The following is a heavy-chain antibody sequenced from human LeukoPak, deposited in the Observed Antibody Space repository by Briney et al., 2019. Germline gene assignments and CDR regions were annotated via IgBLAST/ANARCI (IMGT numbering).Heavy chain of an antibody. CDR3: AKDSQYDFVWGSYHYTGYYYMDV. CDR1: GFTFTNYA. D-gene: IGHD3-16*02. Sequence: GGSLRLSCTASGFTFTNYAVNWVRQVPGKGLEWVSAVSAGGDNTYYADFVKGRFTISRDNSNNTLFLQINSLRAEDTAIYYCAKDSQYDFVWGSYHYTGYYYMDVWGKGTTVTVSS. J-gene: IGHJ6*03. CDR2: VSAGGDNT. V-gene: IGHV3-23*01.